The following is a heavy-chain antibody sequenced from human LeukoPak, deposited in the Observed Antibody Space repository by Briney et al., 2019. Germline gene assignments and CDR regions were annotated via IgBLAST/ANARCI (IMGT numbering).Heavy chain of an antibody. D-gene: IGHD6-19*01. CDR2: INHSGST. Sequence: SETLSLTCIVSGDSISSSTYYWAWIRQPPGKGLEWIGEINHSGSTNYNPSLKSRVTISEDTSKNQFSLKLSSVTAADTAVYYCASTASIAVAGTAWGQGTLVTVSS. CDR1: GDSISSSTYY. CDR3: ASTASIAVAGTA. V-gene: IGHV4-39*07. J-gene: IGHJ5*02.